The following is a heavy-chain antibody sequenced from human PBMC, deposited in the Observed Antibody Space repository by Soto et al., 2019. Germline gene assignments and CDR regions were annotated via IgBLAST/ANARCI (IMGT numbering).Heavy chain of an antibody. CDR2: ISGSGGST. CDR1: GFTFSSYA. J-gene: IGHJ3*02. D-gene: IGHD2-15*01. Sequence: EVQLLESGGGLVQPGGSLRLSCAASGFTFSSYAMSWVRQAPGKGLEWVSAISGSGGSTYYADSVKGRFTISRDNSKITLYLQMNSLRAEDTAVYYCARVVVVAATAVWAFDIWGQGTMVTVCS. V-gene: IGHV3-23*01. CDR3: ARVVVVAATAVWAFDI.